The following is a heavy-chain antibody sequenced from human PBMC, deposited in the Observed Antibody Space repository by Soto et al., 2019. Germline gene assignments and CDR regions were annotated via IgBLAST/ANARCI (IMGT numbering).Heavy chain of an antibody. V-gene: IGHV4-31*03. D-gene: IGHD6-19*01. CDR2: IYYSWST. CDR3: VCISRLGYLDY. J-gene: IGHJ4*02. CDR1: GGSISSGGYY. Sequence: QVQLQESGPGLVKPSQTLSLTCTVSGGSISSGGYYWSWIRQHPGKGLEWIGYIYYSWSTYYNPSLKSRDTISVDTYKNQFSLKLSSVTAADTAVYYCVCISRLGYLDYWGQGTLVTVSS.